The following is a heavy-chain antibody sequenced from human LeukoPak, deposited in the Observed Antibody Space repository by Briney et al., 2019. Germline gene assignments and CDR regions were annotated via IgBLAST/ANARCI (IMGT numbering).Heavy chain of an antibody. Sequence: SETLSLTCTVSGVSISSDSYYWSWIRQPAGKGLEWIGRFYTSGTTNYNPSLKSRVTIVDTSKNQFSLKLRSVTAADTALYYCARSELSCSGGSCPTRYAFDIWGQGTVVTASS. CDR1: GVSISSDSYY. V-gene: IGHV4-61*02. J-gene: IGHJ3*02. CDR2: FYTSGTT. D-gene: IGHD2-15*01. CDR3: ARSELSCSGGSCPTRYAFDI.